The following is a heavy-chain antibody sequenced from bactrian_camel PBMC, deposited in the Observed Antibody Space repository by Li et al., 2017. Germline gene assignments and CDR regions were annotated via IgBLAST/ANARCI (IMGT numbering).Heavy chain of an antibody. CDR1: GFTFSRYV. Sequence: DVQLVESGGDLVQPGGSLRLSRVASGFTFSRYVMSWVRQSPGKGLEWVSSIESDGGRTSYADSVQGRFTISRDNAKNTLYLQLNALKSEDTAMYYCARTPPKFVPPRPLGRGTQVTVS. CDR2: IESDGGRT. J-gene: IGHJ4*01. V-gene: IGHV3S40*01.